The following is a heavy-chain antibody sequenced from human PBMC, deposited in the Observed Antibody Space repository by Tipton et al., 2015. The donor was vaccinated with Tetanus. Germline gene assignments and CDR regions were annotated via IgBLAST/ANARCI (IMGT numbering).Heavy chain of an antibody. Sequence: GSLRLSCAASGFTFKSYTMNWLRQAPGNGLEWVAAISGSRLTPYYADSLKGRFTIPRDNSKNTLYLQMSSLRAEDTALYYCAKAPRPLPLAGTPPDDYYYMDVWGQGTTVTV. D-gene: IGHD6-19*01. CDR1: GFTFKSYT. V-gene: IGHV3-23*01. CDR2: ISGSRLTP. CDR3: AKAPRPLPLAGTPPDDYYYMDV. J-gene: IGHJ6*03.